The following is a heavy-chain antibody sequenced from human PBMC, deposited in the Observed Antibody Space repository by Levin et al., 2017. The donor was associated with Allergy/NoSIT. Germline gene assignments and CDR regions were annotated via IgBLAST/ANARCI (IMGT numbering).Heavy chain of an antibody. CDR1: GYSFTSYW. Sequence: RGESLKISCKGSGYSFTSYWISWVRQMPGKGLEWMGRIDPSDSYTNYSPSFQGHVTISADKSISTAYLQWSSLKASDTAMYYCARLLVAGPGDSNWFDPWGQGTLVTVSS. CDR3: ARLLVAGPGDSNWFDP. V-gene: IGHV5-10-1*01. D-gene: IGHD6-19*01. CDR2: IDPSDSYT. J-gene: IGHJ5*02.